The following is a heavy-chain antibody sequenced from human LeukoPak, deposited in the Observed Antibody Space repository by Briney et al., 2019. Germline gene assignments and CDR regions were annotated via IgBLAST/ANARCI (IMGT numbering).Heavy chain of an antibody. CDR2: ISSSSSTI. CDR3: ARGSSGGDDIVVPVN. V-gene: IGHV3-48*01. Sequence: GGSLRLSCAASGFTFSSYSMNWVRQAPGKGLEWVSYISSSSSTIYYADSVKGRFTISRDNAKNSLYLQMNSLRAEDTAVYYCARGSSGGDDIVVPVNWGQGTLVTVSS. J-gene: IGHJ4*02. CDR1: GFTFSSYS. D-gene: IGHD2-2*01.